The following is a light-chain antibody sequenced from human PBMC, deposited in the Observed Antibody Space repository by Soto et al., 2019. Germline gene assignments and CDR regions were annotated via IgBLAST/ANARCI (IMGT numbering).Light chain of an antibody. CDR3: QQSAKIPRT. V-gene: IGKV1-39*01. CDR2: AAS. Sequence: DIQMTQSPSSLSASVGDRVTITCRASQTINNYVSWYQQKPGKAPKSLIYAASTLQRVVPTSFSGSGSGTDFTLTINSLQPEDSAIYYCQQSAKIPRTFGQGTKVEI. CDR1: QTINNY. J-gene: IGKJ1*01.